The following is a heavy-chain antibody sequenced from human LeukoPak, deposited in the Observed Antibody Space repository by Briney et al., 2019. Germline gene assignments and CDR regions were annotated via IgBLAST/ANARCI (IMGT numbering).Heavy chain of an antibody. Sequence: GGSLRLSCAASGFTFDGYAMHWVRQAPGKGLEWVSGISWNSGSIGYADSVKGRFTISRDNAKNSLYLQMNSLRAEDTALYYCAKDTAAGYDAFDIWGQGTMVTVSS. V-gene: IGHV3-9*01. D-gene: IGHD6-13*01. CDR2: ISWNSGSI. CDR3: AKDTAAGYDAFDI. J-gene: IGHJ3*02. CDR1: GFTFDGYA.